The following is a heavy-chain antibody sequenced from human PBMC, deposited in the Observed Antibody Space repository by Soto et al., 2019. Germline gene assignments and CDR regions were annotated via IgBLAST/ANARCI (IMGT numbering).Heavy chain of an antibody. CDR1: GYTLTELS. CDR3: ATGTYCGGDCYCDAFAV. Sequence: ASVKVSCKVSGYTLTELSMHWVRQAPVKVLEWMVGFDPEDGETIYAQKFQGRVTMTEETSTDTAYMELSSLRSEDTAVYYCATGTYCGGDCYCDAFAVWGQGTMVTVSS. V-gene: IGHV1-24*01. J-gene: IGHJ3*01. CDR2: FDPEDGET. D-gene: IGHD2-21*02.